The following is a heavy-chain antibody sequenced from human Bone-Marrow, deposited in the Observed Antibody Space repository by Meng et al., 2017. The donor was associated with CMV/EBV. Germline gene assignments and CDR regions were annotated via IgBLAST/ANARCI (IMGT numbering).Heavy chain of an antibody. D-gene: IGHD6-13*01. CDR1: GFSVSGYY. V-gene: IGHV1-46*01. Sequence: ASVKVSCKSSGFSVSGYYMHWVRQAPGQGLEWMGIINPSGGSTSYAQKFQGRVTMTRDTSTSTVYMELSSLRSEDTAVYYCAREFTGQQLVDYWGQGTLVTVSS. J-gene: IGHJ4*02. CDR3: AREFTGQQLVDY. CDR2: INPSGGST.